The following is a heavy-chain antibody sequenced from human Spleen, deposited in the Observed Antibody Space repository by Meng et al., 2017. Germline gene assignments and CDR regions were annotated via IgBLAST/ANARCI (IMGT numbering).Heavy chain of an antibody. D-gene: IGHD6-19*01. J-gene: IGHJ6*02. CDR3: ASGIAVAGSSYYYYYGMDV. V-gene: IGHV4-4*07. CDR2: IYTSGST. Sequence: GSLRLSCTVSGGSISSYYWSWIRQPAGKGLEWIGRIYTSGSTNYNPSLKSRVTMSVDTSKNQFSLKLSSVTAADTVVYYCASGIAVAGSSYYYYYGMDVWGQGTTVTVSS. CDR1: GGSISSYY.